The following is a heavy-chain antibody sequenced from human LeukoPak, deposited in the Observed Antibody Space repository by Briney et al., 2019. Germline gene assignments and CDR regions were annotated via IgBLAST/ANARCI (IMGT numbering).Heavy chain of an antibody. D-gene: IGHD1-26*01. J-gene: IGHJ4*02. CDR1: GFIFSSYW. Sequence: GGSLRLSCAASGFIFSSYWMSWVRQAPGKGLEWVANIKQDGSEKYYVDSVKGRFTISRDNSKNTLYLQMNSLRAEDTAVYYCAKDGEWEPPYWGQGTLVTVSS. V-gene: IGHV3-7*03. CDR3: AKDGEWEPPY. CDR2: IKQDGSEK.